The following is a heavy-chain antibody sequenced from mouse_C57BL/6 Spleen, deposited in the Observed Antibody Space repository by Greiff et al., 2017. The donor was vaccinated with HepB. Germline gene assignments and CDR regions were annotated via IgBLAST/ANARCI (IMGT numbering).Heavy chain of an antibody. J-gene: IGHJ3*01. D-gene: IGHD2-5*01. CDR1: GYAFSSYW. Sequence: QVQLKESGAELVKPGASVKISCKASGYAFSSYWMNWVKQRPGKGLEWIGQIYPGDGDTNYNGKFKGKATLTAGKSSSTAYMQLSSLTSEDSAVYFCARRGYSNYGGFAYWGQGTLVTVSA. CDR2: IYPGDGDT. V-gene: IGHV1-80*01. CDR3: ARRGYSNYGGFAY.